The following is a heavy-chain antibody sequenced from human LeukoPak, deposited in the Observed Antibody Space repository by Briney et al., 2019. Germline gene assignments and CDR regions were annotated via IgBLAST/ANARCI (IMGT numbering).Heavy chain of an antibody. J-gene: IGHJ4*02. CDR3: ARSGVDTYGLQASGDFDY. D-gene: IGHD5-18*01. CDR1: GYTFTGYY. CDR2: ISPNGGDT. V-gene: IGHV1-2*06. Sequence: ASVKVSCKASGYTFTGYYVHWVRQAPGQGLEWMGRISPNGGDTNYAQKFQGRVTMTRDTSSSTAYMELSRLRSDDTAVYYCARSGVDTYGLQASGDFDYWGQGILVTVSS.